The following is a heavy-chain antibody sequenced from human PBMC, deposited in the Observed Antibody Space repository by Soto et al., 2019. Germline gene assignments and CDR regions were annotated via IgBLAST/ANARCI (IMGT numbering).Heavy chain of an antibody. CDR3: AKEVGATLFDY. CDR1: GFTFSSYA. D-gene: IGHD1-26*01. CDR2: ISGSGGST. Sequence: GGSLRLSCAGSGFTFSSYAMTWVRQAPGKGLEWVSAISGSGGSTYYADSVKGRFTISRDNSKNTLFLQMNSLRAEDTAVYYCAKEVGATLFDYWGQGTLVTVSS. V-gene: IGHV3-23*01. J-gene: IGHJ4*02.